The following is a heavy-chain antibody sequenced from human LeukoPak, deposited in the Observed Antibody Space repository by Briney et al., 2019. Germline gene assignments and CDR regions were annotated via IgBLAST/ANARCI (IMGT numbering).Heavy chain of an antibody. Sequence: GGSLRLSCAASGFPLSSYAMSWVRQAPGKGLEWVSAISGSGGSTYNADSVKGRFTISRDNSKNTLDLQMNSLRAEDTAVYYCAKDVGGATRFLDYWGQGTLVTVFS. J-gene: IGHJ4*02. V-gene: IGHV3-23*01. CDR2: ISGSGGST. CDR1: GFPLSSYA. D-gene: IGHD1-26*01. CDR3: AKDVGGATRFLDY.